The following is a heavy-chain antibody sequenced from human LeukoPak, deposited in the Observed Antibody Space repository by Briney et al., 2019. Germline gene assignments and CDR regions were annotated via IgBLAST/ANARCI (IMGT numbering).Heavy chain of an antibody. Sequence: GGSLRLSCAASGFTFSSYGMHWVRQAPGKGLELVAVIWYDGSNKYYADSVKGRFTISRDNSKNTLYLQMNSLRAEDTAVYYCAEDTEYDFWSGYYTLAFDYWGQGTLVTVSS. J-gene: IGHJ4*02. CDR1: GFTFSSYG. CDR3: AEDTEYDFWSGYYTLAFDY. CDR2: IWYDGSNK. D-gene: IGHD3-3*01. V-gene: IGHV3-33*06.